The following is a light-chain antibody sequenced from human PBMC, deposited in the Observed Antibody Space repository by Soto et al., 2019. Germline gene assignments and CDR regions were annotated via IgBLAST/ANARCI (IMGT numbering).Light chain of an antibody. CDR3: HQYHDWPPIT. V-gene: IGKV3-15*01. CDR2: GAS. CDR1: QSISSD. Sequence: EVVMTQSPGTLSLSAGERATVSCRASQSISSDLAWYQQKPGQAPRLLIYGASTRATDIPAKFSGGGSGTEFHLTISSLQSEDSAIYYCHQYHDWPPITFGPGNKVHIK. J-gene: IGKJ3*01.